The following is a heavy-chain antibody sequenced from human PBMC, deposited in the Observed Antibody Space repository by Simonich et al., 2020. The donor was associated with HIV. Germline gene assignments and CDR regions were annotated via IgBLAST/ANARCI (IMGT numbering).Heavy chain of an antibody. J-gene: IGHJ4*02. Sequence: QVQLQQWGAGLLKPSETLSLTCAVYGGSFSGYYWSWIRQPPGKGLEWIGENNHIGITNYKSYLNRRATISVDKSKNQFSLKLSSVTAADTAIYYCARRDRELILYFDYWGQGNLVTVSS. V-gene: IGHV4-34*01. CDR2: NNHIGIT. CDR3: ARRDRELILYFDY. CDR1: GGSFSGYY. D-gene: IGHD3-3*01.